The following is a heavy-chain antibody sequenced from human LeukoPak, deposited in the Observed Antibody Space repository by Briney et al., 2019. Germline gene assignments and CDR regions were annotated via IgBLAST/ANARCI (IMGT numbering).Heavy chain of an antibody. V-gene: IGHV3-30*02. D-gene: IGHD5-18*01. J-gene: IGHJ4*02. CDR2: TRYDGSNK. Sequence: GGSLRLSCAASGFTFSSYGMHWVRQAPGKGLEWVAFTRYDGSNKYYADSVKGRFTISRDNSKNTLYLQMNSLIAEDTAVYYYARGQRRHTDMAPSFDYWGQGTLVTVSS. CDR3: ARGQRRHTDMAPSFDY. CDR1: GFTFSSYG.